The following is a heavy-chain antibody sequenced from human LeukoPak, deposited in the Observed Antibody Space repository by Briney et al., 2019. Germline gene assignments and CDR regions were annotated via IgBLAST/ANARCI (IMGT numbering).Heavy chain of an antibody. V-gene: IGHV1-69*04. CDR3: ARDLISRHFDY. CDR2: IIPILGIA. Sequence: ASVKVSCKASGGTFSSYAISWVRQAPGQGLEWMGRIIPILGIANCAQKFQGRVTITADKSTSTAYMELSSLRSEDTAVYYCARDLISRHFDYWGQGTLVTVSS. CDR1: GGTFSSYA. J-gene: IGHJ4*02.